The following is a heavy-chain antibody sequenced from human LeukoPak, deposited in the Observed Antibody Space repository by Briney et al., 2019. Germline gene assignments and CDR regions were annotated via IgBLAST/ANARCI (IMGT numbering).Heavy chain of an antibody. CDR3: ARGRAYVLRYFEGAYYFDY. J-gene: IGHJ4*02. Sequence: PSETLTLTCAVYGGTFSGYYWSWVRQPPGKGLEWIAEINHSGSTNYYPSPKSGVTISVDTSKNQFSLKLSSVTAADTAVYYCARGRAYVLRYFEGAYYFDYWGQGTLVTVSS. CDR2: INHSGST. CDR1: GGTFSGYY. V-gene: IGHV4-34*01. D-gene: IGHD3-9*01.